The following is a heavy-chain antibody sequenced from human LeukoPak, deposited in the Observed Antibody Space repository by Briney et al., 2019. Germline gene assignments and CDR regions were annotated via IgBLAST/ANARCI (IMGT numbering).Heavy chain of an antibody. D-gene: IGHD3-22*01. CDR1: GFTFISYG. Sequence: GGSLRLSCAASGFTFISYGMHWVRQPPGKGLAWVAFIRYNGSNKYYADSVKGRFTISRDNSKNTLYLQMNSLRSDDTAVYYCARDGSRAYYYDSSGYYYVDWGQGTLVTVFS. V-gene: IGHV3-30*02. CDR2: IRYNGSNK. J-gene: IGHJ4*02. CDR3: ARDGSRAYYYDSSGYYYVD.